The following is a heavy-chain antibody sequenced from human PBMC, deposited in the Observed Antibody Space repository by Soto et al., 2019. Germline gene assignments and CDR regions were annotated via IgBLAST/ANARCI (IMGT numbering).Heavy chain of an antibody. CDR1: GGSISSYY. Sequence: PSETLSLTCTVSGGSISSYYWSWIRQPPGKGLEWIGYIYYSGSTNYNPSLKSRVTISVDTSKNQFSLKLSSVTAADTAVYYCARVGSGWYRDKDYFHYWGQGTLVTVSS. D-gene: IGHD6-19*01. CDR2: IYYSGST. CDR3: ARVGSGWYRDKDYFHY. J-gene: IGHJ4*02. V-gene: IGHV4-59*01.